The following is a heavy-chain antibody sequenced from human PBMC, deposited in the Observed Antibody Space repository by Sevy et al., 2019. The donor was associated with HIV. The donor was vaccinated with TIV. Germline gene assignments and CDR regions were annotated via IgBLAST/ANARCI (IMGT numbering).Heavy chain of an antibody. J-gene: IGHJ4*02. CDR1: GFAFYDYS. V-gene: IGHV3-23*01. D-gene: IGHD2-8*01. Sequence: GGSLRLSCVASGFAFYDYSMSWIRQAPGKGLEWVATLSFGCGKINYADSVKGRFTISRDNSKNSFYLQMDNLRVEDTALYYCVREGCTRPHDYWGQGTRVTVSS. CDR3: VREGCTRPHDY. CDR2: LSFGCGKI.